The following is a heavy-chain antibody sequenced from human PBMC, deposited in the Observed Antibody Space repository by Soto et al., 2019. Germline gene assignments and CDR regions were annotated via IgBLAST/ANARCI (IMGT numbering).Heavy chain of an antibody. Sequence: ASVKVSCKTSGYTFANYDINWVRQATGQGLEWMGWMNPNSGNTGSTQKFQGRITMTRDTSIGTAYMELTSLRSEDTAVYYCARVGPIKTNNWFDPWGQGTLVTVAS. V-gene: IGHV1-8*01. CDR3: ARVGPIKTNNWFDP. CDR2: MNPNSGNT. CDR1: GYTFANYD. J-gene: IGHJ5*02.